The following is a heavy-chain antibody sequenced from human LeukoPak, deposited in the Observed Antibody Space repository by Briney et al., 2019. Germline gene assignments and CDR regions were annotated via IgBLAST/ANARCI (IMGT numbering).Heavy chain of an antibody. J-gene: IGHJ3*02. D-gene: IGHD5-18*01. V-gene: IGHV3-21*01. CDR3: ARDPRIQLWGAFDI. Sequence: GGSLRLSCAASGFTFSSYSMNWVRQAPGKGLEWVSSISSSSSYIYYADSVKGRFTISRDNAKNSLYLQMNSLRAEDTAVYYCARDPRIQLWGAFDIWGQGTMVTVSS. CDR2: ISSSSSYI. CDR1: GFTFSSYS.